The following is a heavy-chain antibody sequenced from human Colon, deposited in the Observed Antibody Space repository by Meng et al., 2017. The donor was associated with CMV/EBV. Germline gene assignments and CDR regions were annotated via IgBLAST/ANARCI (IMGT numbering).Heavy chain of an antibody. J-gene: IGHJ6*02. D-gene: IGHD3-10*01. V-gene: IGHV3-30*04. CDR3: ARPRGTYYYGSGMDV. Sequence: GGSLRLSCVASGPMFSKYAMHWVRQAPGKGLEWVALMSYDESKTYYAGSVQGRFTISRDISENTLYLEMNSLRPEDTGVYYCARPRGTYYYGSGMDVWGQGTTVTVSS. CDR1: GPMFSKYA. CDR2: MSYDESKT.